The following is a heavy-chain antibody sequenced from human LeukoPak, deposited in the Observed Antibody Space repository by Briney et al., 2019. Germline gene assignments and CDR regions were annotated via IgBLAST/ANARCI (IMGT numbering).Heavy chain of an antibody. J-gene: IGHJ4*02. CDR1: GGSISSSSYY. D-gene: IGHD6-6*01. CDR2: IYYSGST. V-gene: IGHV4-39*01. Sequence: SETLSLTCTVSGGSISSSSYYWGWLRQPPGKGLEWIGSIYYSGSTYYNPSLKSRVTISVDTSKNQFSLKLSSVTAADTAVYYCARLPGGGSSYFDYWGQGTLVTVSS. CDR3: ARLPGGGSSYFDY.